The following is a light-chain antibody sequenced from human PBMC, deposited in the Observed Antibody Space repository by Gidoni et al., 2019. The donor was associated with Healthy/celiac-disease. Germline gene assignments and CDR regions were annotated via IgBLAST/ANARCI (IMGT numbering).Light chain of an antibody. CDR1: IPRSYY. V-gene: IGLV3-19*01. CDR3: NSRDSSGNHYV. CDR2: GKN. J-gene: IGLJ1*01. Sequence: SSELTQDPAVSVSLGQTVRITCQGDIPRSYYESWYQQKPGQAPVLVINGKNNRHSGTPDRFSGSSSGNTASLTITGAQAEDEADYYCNSRDSSGNHYVFGTGTKVTVL.